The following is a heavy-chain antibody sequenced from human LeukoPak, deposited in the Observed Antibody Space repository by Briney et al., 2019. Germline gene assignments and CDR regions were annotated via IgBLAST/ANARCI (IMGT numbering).Heavy chain of an antibody. D-gene: IGHD2-2*01. Sequence: ASVRDSCKASGYTFTAYYMHWVRQAPGQGLEWMGWINPNNGGTNYAQKFQARVTMTRDTSITTAYMELGSLRSDDTAVYYCARGAGVAVVPAAPGMDVWGQGTTVTVSS. CDR3: ARGAGVAVVPAAPGMDV. J-gene: IGHJ6*02. CDR1: GYTFTAYY. CDR2: INPNNGGT. V-gene: IGHV1-2*02.